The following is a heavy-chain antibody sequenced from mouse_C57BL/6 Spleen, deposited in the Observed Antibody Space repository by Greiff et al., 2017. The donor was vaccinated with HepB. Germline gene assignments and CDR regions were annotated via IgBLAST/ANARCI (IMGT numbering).Heavy chain of an antibody. CDR1: GYTFTSYW. CDR3: ARSLYYDYDWFAY. Sequence: VKLVESGAELAKPGASVKLSCKASGYTFTSYWMHWVKQRPGQGLEWIGYINPSSGYTKYNQKFKDKATLTADKSSSTAYMQLSSLTYEDAAVYYCARSLYYDYDWFAYWGQGTLVTVSA. D-gene: IGHD2-4*01. V-gene: IGHV1-7*01. CDR2: INPSSGYT. J-gene: IGHJ3*01.